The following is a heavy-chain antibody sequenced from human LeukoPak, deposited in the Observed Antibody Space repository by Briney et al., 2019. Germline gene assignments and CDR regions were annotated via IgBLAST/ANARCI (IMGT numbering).Heavy chain of an antibody. D-gene: IGHD3-22*01. V-gene: IGHV4-59*11. J-gene: IGHJ5*02. CDR1: GGSISSHY. CDR3: ARGMIPSSPWFDP. CDR2: IYYSGST. Sequence: SETLSLTCTVSGGSISSHYWSWIRQPPGKGLEGIGYIYYSGSTNYNPSLKSRVTISVDTSKNQFSLKLSSVTAADTAVYYCARGMIPSSPWFDPWGQGTLVTVSS.